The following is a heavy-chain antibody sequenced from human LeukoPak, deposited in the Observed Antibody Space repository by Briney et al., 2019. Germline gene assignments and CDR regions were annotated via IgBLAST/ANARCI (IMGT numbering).Heavy chain of an antibody. Sequence: ASVKVSCKASGYTFTSRYLHWVRQAPGQALEWMGWITPFNDHTKYAPKFRDRVTITRDRSMNTAYMELSSLRSEDTAMYFCATWTDYDFWGGYSAFDIWGQGTMVIVSS. V-gene: IGHV1-45*02. CDR3: ATWTDYDFWGGYSAFDI. D-gene: IGHD3-3*01. J-gene: IGHJ3*02. CDR1: GYTFTSRY. CDR2: ITPFNDHT.